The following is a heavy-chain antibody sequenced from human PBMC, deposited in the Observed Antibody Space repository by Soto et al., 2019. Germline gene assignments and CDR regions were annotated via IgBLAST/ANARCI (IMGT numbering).Heavy chain of an antibody. J-gene: IGHJ6*02. Sequence: GGSLRLSCAASGFTFSTYGMHWVRLTPGKGLGWVAVISYDGTNKFYSDSVKGRFTISRDNFKNTLTLQMNSLRADDTAVYSCAKDLQSYGDYDYYCYGMDVWGLGTRVTVSS. D-gene: IGHD4-17*01. CDR1: GFTFSTYG. CDR3: AKDLQSYGDYDYYCYGMDV. V-gene: IGHV3-30*18. CDR2: ISYDGTNK.